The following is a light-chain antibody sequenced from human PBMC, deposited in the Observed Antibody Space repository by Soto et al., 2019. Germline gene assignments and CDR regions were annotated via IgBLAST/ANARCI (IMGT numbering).Light chain of an antibody. CDR3: AAWDDSLHVI. J-gene: IGLJ2*01. CDR1: SSNIGSRT. V-gene: IGLV1-44*01. Sequence: QPVLTQPPSASATPGQRVTISCSGSSSNIGSRTVNWYQQLPGSAPKLLVYNDNQRPSGVPDRFSGSKSGTSASLAISGLQSEDEADYYCAAWDDSLHVIFSGGTKLTVL. CDR2: NDN.